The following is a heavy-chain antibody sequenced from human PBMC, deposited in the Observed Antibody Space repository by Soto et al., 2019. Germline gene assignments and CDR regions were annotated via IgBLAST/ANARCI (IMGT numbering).Heavy chain of an antibody. D-gene: IGHD2-2*01. CDR3: ARGPVVVPAAVYYYYYYMDV. CDR1: GGSFSGYY. J-gene: IGHJ6*03. CDR2: INHSGST. V-gene: IGHV4-34*01. Sequence: PSETLSLTCAVYGGSFSGYYWSWIRQPPGKGLEWIGEINHSGSTNYNPSLKSRVTISVDTSKNQFSLKLSSATAADTAVYYCARGPVVVPAAVYYYYYYMDVWGKGTTVTVSS.